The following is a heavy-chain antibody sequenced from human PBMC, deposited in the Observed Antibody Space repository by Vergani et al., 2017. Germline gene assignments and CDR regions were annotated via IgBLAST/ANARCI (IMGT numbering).Heavy chain of an antibody. CDR1: GYSFTNYW. D-gene: IGHD1-1*01. J-gene: IGHJ4*02. V-gene: IGHV5-51*01. CDR3: ARHTTYTDS. Sequence: EVQLVQSGAEVKNPGESLKISCQISGYSFTNYWIGWVRQMPGKGLEWMGIIHPADSDTRYSPSFQGQVTISADKSISTAFLQWDSLKASDTALYYCARHTTYTDSWGQGTLVTVSS. CDR2: IHPADSDT.